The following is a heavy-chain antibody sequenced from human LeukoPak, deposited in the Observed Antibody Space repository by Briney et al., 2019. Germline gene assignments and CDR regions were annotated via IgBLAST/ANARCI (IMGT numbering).Heavy chain of an antibody. V-gene: IGHV1-69*05. Sequence: SVKVSCKASGGTFSSYAISWVRQAPGQGLEWMGGIIPIFGTANYAQKFQGRVTITTDESTSTAYMELSSLRSEDTAVYYCARERPGDDGSHYFDYWGQGTLVTVSS. J-gene: IGHJ4*02. D-gene: IGHD3-10*01. CDR2: IIPIFGTA. CDR1: GGTFSSYA. CDR3: ARERPGDDGSHYFDY.